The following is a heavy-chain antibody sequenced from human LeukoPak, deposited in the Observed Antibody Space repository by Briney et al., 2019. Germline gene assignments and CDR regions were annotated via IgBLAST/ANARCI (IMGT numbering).Heavy chain of an antibody. Sequence: PGGSLRLSCAASGFTFSSYAMSWVRQAPGRGLEWVSAISGSGGSTYYADSVKGRFTISRDNSKNTLYLQMNSLRAEDTAVYYCAKDRQLWPRAFDIWGQGTMVTVSS. CDR3: AKDRQLWPRAFDI. V-gene: IGHV3-23*01. CDR1: GFTFSSYA. J-gene: IGHJ3*02. D-gene: IGHD5-18*01. CDR2: ISGSGGST.